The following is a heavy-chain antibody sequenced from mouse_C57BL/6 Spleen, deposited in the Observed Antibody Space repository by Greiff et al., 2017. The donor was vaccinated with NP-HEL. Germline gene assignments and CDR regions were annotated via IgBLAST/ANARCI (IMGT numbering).Heavy chain of an antibody. V-gene: IGHV1-63*01. Sequence: QVQLQQSGAELVRPGTSVKMSCKASGYTFTNYWIGWAKQRPGHGLEWIGDIYPGGGYTNYNEKFKGKATLTADKSSSTAYMQFSSLTSEDSAIYYCARWGYGSFYYFDYWGQGTTLTVSS. CDR1: GYTFTNYW. CDR3: ARWGYGSFYYFDY. CDR2: IYPGGGYT. D-gene: IGHD1-1*01. J-gene: IGHJ2*01.